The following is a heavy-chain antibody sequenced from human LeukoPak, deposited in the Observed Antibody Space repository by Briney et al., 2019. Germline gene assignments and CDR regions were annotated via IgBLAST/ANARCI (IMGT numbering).Heavy chain of an antibody. CDR2: IIPIVGTA. Sequence: GASVKVSCKASGGTFSSYAISWVRQAPGQGLEWMGGIIPIVGTANYAQKFQGRVTITADESTSTAYMELSSLRSEDTAVYYCAHYDSSSYYPVSPQYDAFDIWGQGTMVTVSS. J-gene: IGHJ3*02. V-gene: IGHV1-69*13. D-gene: IGHD3-22*01. CDR1: GGTFSSYA. CDR3: AHYDSSSYYPVSPQYDAFDI.